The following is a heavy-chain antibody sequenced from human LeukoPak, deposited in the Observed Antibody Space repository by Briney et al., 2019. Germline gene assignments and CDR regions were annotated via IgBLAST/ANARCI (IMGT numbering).Heavy chain of an antibody. Sequence: GGSLRLSCAASGFTFSSYSMSWVRQAPGKGLEWVSDISSRSSTIYYADSVKGRFTISRDNSKNTLYLQMNSLRAEDTAVYYCANYLVVNTGAAYIWGQGTMVTVSS. J-gene: IGHJ3*02. CDR3: ANYLVVNTGAAYI. CDR2: ISSRSSTI. V-gene: IGHV3-48*01. D-gene: IGHD2-21*01. CDR1: GFTFSSYS.